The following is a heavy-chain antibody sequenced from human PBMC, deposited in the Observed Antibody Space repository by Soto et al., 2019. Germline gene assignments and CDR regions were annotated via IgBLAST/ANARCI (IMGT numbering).Heavy chain of an antibody. D-gene: IGHD6-6*01. CDR2: IYYSGST. CDR1: GGSISSGGYY. Sequence: PSETLSLTCTVSGGSISSGGYYWSWIRQHPGKGLEWIGYIYYSGSTYYNPSLKSRVTISVDTSKNQFSLKLSSVTAADTAVYYCASGIAAPVDFDYWGQGTLVTVSS. CDR3: ASGIAAPVDFDY. V-gene: IGHV4-31*03. J-gene: IGHJ4*02.